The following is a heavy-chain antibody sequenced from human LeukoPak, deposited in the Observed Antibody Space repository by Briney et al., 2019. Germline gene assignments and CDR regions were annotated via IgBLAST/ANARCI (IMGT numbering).Heavy chain of an antibody. J-gene: IGHJ6*02. CDR1: GFTFSSYA. D-gene: IGHD6-25*01. CDR3: AKDGPLRPEYGMDV. CDR2: ISGSGGST. V-gene: IGHV3-23*01. Sequence: GGSLRLSCAASGFTFSSYAMSWVRQAPGKGLEWASAISGSGGSTYYADSVKGRFTISRDNSKNTLYLQMNSLRAEDTAVYYCAKDGPLRPEYGMDVWGQGTTVTVSS.